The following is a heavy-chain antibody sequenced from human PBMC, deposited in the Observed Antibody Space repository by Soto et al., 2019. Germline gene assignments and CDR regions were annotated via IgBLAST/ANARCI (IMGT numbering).Heavy chain of an antibody. V-gene: IGHV1-2*04. CDR3: ARDQRQQVCGGDCYSGGGYYYGMDV. CDR1: GYTFTSFG. D-gene: IGHD2-21*02. J-gene: IGHJ6*02. Sequence: ASAKVSCKTSGYTFTSFGISWVRQAPGQGLEWMGWINPPKGDTNYAQKFQGWVNMTRDTSISTAYMELSRLRSDDTAVYYCARDQRQQVCGGDCYSGGGYYYGMDVWGQGTTVTVSS. CDR2: INPPKGDT.